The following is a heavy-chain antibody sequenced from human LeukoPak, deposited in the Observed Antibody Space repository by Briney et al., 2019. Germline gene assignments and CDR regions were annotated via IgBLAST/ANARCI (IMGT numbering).Heavy chain of an antibody. CDR3: AKGPYYSGSHWLDY. Sequence: GGSLRLSCAASGFTFSSYAMRWVRQAPGKGLEWVSAISGTGAGTAYADSVKGRFTISRDNSKNTLYLQMNSLRPEDTAVYYCAKGPYYSGSHWLDYWGQGTLVTVSS. D-gene: IGHD3-10*01. CDR2: ISGTGAGT. J-gene: IGHJ4*02. V-gene: IGHV3-23*01. CDR1: GFTFSSYA.